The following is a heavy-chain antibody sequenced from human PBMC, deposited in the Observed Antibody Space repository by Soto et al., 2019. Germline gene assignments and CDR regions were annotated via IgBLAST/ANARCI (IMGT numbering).Heavy chain of an antibody. J-gene: IGHJ5*02. CDR1: GFTFRNHG. CDR3: ARGSDKKVVDP. V-gene: IGHV3-33*01. CDR2: IWYDGSEK. Sequence: QVQLVESGGGVVQPGRSLRLSCEGSGFTFRNHGMHWVHQAPGKGLEWLAGIWYDGSEKYYADSVRGRFFVSRDNAKNTLYLQMNSLTVADTALYYCARGSDKKVVDPWGQGTAVTVSS. D-gene: IGHD1-26*01.